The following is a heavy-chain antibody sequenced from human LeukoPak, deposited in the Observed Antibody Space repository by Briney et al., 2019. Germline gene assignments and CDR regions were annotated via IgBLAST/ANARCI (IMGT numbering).Heavy chain of an antibody. CDR1: GFTFSSYW. CDR3: AREEGYVMDV. Sequence: PGGSLRLSCAASGFTFSSYWMHWVRQAPGKGLEWVSSISSSTSYIYYADSVKGRFIISRDNAKNSLYLQMTSLRAGDTAVYYCAREEGYVMDVWGQGTTVTVSS. CDR2: ISSSTSYI. V-gene: IGHV3-21*01. J-gene: IGHJ6*02.